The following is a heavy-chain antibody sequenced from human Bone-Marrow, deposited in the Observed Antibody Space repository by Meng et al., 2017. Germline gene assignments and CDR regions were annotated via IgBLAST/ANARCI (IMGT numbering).Heavy chain of an antibody. Sequence: GESLKISCAASGFTLNTYTMHWVRQAPGKGLEWVAVISYDESFRYYASSVKGRFTISRGDPWNILSLQMTSLKTEDTAVYYCVRESNSFDIWGQGIMVTVSS. CDR2: ISYDESFR. V-gene: IGHV3-30*04. CDR1: GFTLNTYT. J-gene: IGHJ3*02. D-gene: IGHD4/OR15-4a*01. CDR3: VRESNSFDI.